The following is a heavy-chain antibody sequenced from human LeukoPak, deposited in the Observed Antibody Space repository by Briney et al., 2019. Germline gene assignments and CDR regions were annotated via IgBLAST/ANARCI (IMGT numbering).Heavy chain of an antibody. CDR2: IYYSGST. Sequence: SETLSLTCTVSGGSISSYYWSWIRQPLGKGLEWIGYIYYSGSTNYNPSLKSRVTISVDTSKNQFSLKLSSVTAADTAVYYCARGVAPYCGGDCYSDYYYCYYMDVWGKGTTVTVSS. CDR3: ARGVAPYCGGDCYSDYYYCYYMDV. D-gene: IGHD2-21*01. J-gene: IGHJ6*03. CDR1: GGSISSYY. V-gene: IGHV4-59*01.